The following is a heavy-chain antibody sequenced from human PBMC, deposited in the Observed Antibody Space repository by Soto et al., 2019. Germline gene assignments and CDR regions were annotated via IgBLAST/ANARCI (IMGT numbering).Heavy chain of an antibody. D-gene: IGHD4-17*01. V-gene: IGHV4-39*07. Sequence: SETLSLTGTVSGGSMSISMYYGGWIRQPPGKGLEWIGYIYYSGSTYYNPSLKSRVTMSVDTSKNQFSLKLSSVTAVDTAVYYCARSKTHDYGDYFDSWGQGTLVTAPQ. CDR1: GGSMSISMYY. J-gene: IGHJ4*02. CDR2: IYYSGST. CDR3: ARSKTHDYGDYFDS.